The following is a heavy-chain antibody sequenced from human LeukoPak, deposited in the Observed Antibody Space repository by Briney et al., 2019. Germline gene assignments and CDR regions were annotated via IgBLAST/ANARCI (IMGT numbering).Heavy chain of an antibody. D-gene: IGHD4-17*01. V-gene: IGHV3-30-3*01. CDR3: ARETGSAVGSTDFNY. CDR1: GFTFSSYA. Sequence: GGSLRLSCAASGFTFSSYAMHWVRQAPGKGLEWVAVISYDGSNKYYADSVKGRFTISRDNSKNTLYLQMNSLRAEDTAVYYCARETGSAVGSTDFNYWGQGTLVTVSS. J-gene: IGHJ4*02. CDR2: ISYDGSNK.